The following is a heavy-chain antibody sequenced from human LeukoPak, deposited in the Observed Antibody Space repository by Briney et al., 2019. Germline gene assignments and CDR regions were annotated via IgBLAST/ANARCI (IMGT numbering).Heavy chain of an antibody. CDR3: ARDHTGNGHFDY. Sequence: PQTLSLTCTVSGDSIISGGYHWSWIRQHPGQGLEWIGHIYNSGSPFYNTSLNSRVTISVDTSKNQFSLKLSSVAAADTAVYFCARDHTGNGHFDYWGQGTLVTVSS. V-gene: IGHV4-31*03. CDR1: GDSIISGGYH. CDR2: IYNSGSP. D-gene: IGHD1-1*01. J-gene: IGHJ4*02.